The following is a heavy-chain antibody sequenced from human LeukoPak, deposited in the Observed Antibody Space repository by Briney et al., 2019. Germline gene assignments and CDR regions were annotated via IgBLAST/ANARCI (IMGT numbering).Heavy chain of an antibody. CDR1: GFTFSSYE. J-gene: IGHJ4*02. Sequence: LPGGSLRLSCAASGFTFSSYEMNWVRQAPGKGLEWVSYISSSGSTIYYAASVKGRFTISRDNAKNSPYLQMNSLRAEDTAVYYCVRERHMDTAMAYYFDYWGQGTLVTVSS. V-gene: IGHV3-48*03. CDR3: VRERHMDTAMAYYFDY. CDR2: ISSSGSTI. D-gene: IGHD5-18*01.